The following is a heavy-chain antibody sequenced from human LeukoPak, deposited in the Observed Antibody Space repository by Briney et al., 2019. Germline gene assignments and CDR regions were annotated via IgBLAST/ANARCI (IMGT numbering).Heavy chain of an antibody. CDR2: IYYSGST. D-gene: IGHD4-23*01. J-gene: IGHJ2*01. Sequence: SETLSLTCTVSGGSISGYYYNWIRQPPGKGLEWIGYIYYSGSTNYNPSLKSRVTISLDTSKNQFSLKLSSVTTADTAVYYCARSAVTLYWYFDLWGRGTLVTVSS. CDR1: GGSISGYY. CDR3: ARSAVTLYWYFDL. V-gene: IGHV4-59*01.